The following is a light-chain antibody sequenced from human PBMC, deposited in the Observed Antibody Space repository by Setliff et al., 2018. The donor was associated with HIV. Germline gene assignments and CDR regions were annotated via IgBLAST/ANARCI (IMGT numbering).Light chain of an antibody. CDR3: ASYTSSSTWV. J-gene: IGLJ3*02. CDR2: DVS. CDR1: SSDVGGYNF. V-gene: IGLV2-14*01. Sequence: SALTQSASVSGSPGQSITISCTGTSSDVGGYNFVSWYQQHPDKAPELMIYDVSNRPSGVSDRFSGSKSGNTASLTISGLQAEDEADYYCASYTSSSTWVFGGGTK.